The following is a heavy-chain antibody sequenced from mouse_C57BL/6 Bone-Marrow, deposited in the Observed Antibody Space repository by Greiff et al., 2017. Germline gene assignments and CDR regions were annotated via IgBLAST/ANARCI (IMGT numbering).Heavy chain of an antibody. CDR2: INPYNGGT. CDR1: GYTFTDYY. D-gene: IGHD1-1*01. V-gene: IGHV1-19*01. J-gene: IGHJ2*01. CDR3: ARWEYYGSSYYVDY. Sequence: EVQLQQSGPVLVKPGASVKMSCKASGYTFTDYYMNWVKQSHGKSLEWIGVINPYNGGTSYNQKFKGKATLTVDKSSSTAYMELNSLTSEDSAVYYCARWEYYGSSYYVDYWGQGTTRTVSS.